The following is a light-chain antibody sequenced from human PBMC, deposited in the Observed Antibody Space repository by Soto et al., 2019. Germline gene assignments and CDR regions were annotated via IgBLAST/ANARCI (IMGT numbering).Light chain of an antibody. J-gene: IGLJ2*01. CDR2: EVN. Sequence: QSALTQPASVSGSPGQSITISCTGTSSDVGIYKYVSWYQQHPGKAPKLMIYEVNTRPSGVSNRFSASKSGNTASLTISGLQGEDEADYYCSSYSSSGTRVVFGEGTKLTVL. CDR1: SSDVGIYKY. CDR3: SSYSSSGTRVV. V-gene: IGLV2-14*01.